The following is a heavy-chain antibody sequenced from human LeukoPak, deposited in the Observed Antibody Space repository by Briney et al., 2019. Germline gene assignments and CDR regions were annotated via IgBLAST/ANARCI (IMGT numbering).Heavy chain of an antibody. J-gene: IGHJ4*02. CDR2: MYYSGST. D-gene: IGHD3-22*01. Sequence: SETLSLTCTVSGGSISSYYWSWIRQPPGEGLEWIGYMYYSGSTNYNPSLKSRVTISVDTSKDQFSLQLSSVTAADTAVYYCARRAYSSGYYYFDYWGQGTLVTVSS. CDR3: ARRAYSSGYYYFDY. CDR1: GGSISSYY. V-gene: IGHV4-59*08.